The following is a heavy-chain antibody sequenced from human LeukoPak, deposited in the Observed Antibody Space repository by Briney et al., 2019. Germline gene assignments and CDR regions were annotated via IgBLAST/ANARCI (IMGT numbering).Heavy chain of an antibody. CDR2: INPSGGST. Sequence: ASVKVSCKASGYTFTSYYMHWVRQAPGQGLEWMGIINPSGGSTSYAQKLQGRVTMTTDTSTNTAYMELRSLRSDDTAVYYCARASSGWFDYWGQGTLVTVSS. CDR3: ARASSGWFDY. CDR1: GYTFTSYY. V-gene: IGHV1-46*01. J-gene: IGHJ5*01. D-gene: IGHD6-19*01.